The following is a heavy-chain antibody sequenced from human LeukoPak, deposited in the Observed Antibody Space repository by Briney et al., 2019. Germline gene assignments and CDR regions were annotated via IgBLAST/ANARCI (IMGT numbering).Heavy chain of an antibody. Sequence: LGESLQISCQGSGSTSTSYTSSGVRQLPEKGLEGMGRIDPSDSYTNYSPSFQGHVTISADKSTTTSYLQWSSLTASHTAMSYCARYPKGRYCSGGSCYRYFADWGQGTLVTVSS. CDR3: ARYPKGRYCSGGSCYRYFAD. CDR1: GSTSTSYT. V-gene: IGHV5-10-1*01. J-gene: IGHJ4*02. CDR2: IDPSDSYT. D-gene: IGHD2-15*01.